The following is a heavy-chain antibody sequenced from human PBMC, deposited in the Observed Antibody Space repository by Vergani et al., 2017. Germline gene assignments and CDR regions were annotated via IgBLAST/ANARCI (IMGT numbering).Heavy chain of an antibody. D-gene: IGHD2-15*01. CDR1: VYTFTGYY. CDR3: ARDRRGCSGGSCYFWFDP. V-gene: IGHV1-2*02. Sequence: QVQLVQSGAEVKKPGASVKVSCKASVYTFTGYYMHWVRQAPGQGLEWMGWINPNSGGTNYAQKFQGRVTMTRDTSISTAYMELSRLRSDDTAVYYCARDRRGCSGGSCYFWFDPWGQGTLVTVSS. CDR2: INPNSGGT. J-gene: IGHJ5*02.